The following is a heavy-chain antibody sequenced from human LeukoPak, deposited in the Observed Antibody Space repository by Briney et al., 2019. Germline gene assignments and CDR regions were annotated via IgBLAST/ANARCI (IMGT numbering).Heavy chain of an antibody. CDR3: ARDQDAHSSGWYGVFDY. Sequence: GGSQRLSCAASGFTFSNYWMTWVRQAPGKGLEWVANMNQDGSEKNYVDSVKGRFTISRDNAKNSLYLQMNSLRAEDTAVYYCARDQDAHSSGWYGVFDYWGQGTLVTVSS. CDR1: GFTFSNYW. CDR2: MNQDGSEK. V-gene: IGHV3-7*05. J-gene: IGHJ4*02. D-gene: IGHD6-19*01.